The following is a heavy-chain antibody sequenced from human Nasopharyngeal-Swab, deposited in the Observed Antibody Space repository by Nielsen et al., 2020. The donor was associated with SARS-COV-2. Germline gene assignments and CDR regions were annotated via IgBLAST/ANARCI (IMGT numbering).Heavy chain of an antibody. Sequence: GGSLRLSCAASGFTFSDYYMSWIRQAPGKGLEWVSYISSSSSYTNYADSVKGRFTISRDNAKNSLYLQMNSLRAEDTAVEDGERGKEKGGGEKGGPGNLGTFSS. CDR2: ISSSSSYT. CDR3: ERGKEKGGGEK. D-gene: IGHD3-16*01. CDR1: GFTFSDYY. V-gene: IGHV3-11*05. J-gene: IGHJ4*01.